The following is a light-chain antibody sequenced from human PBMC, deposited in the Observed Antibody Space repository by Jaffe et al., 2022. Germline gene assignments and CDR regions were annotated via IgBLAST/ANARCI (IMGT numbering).Light chain of an antibody. Sequence: EIVLTQSPGTLSLSPGERATLSCRASQSVSSSYLAWYQQKPGQAPRLLIYGASSRATGIPDRFSGSGSGTDFTLTISRLEPEDFAVYYCQQYGSSALVTFGGGTKVEIK. J-gene: IGKJ4*01. CDR2: GAS. V-gene: IGKV3-20*01. CDR3: QQYGSSALVT. CDR1: QSVSSSY.